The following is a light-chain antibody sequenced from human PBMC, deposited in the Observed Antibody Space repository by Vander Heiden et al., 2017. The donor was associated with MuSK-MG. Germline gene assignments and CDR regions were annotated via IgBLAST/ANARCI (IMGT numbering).Light chain of an antibody. CDR3: QQTYTSPLT. Sequence: DIPMTQSPSSLSASVGDRVTITCRASQNIGKNLNWYQQISGKAPKLLIYSASFLQSGVPSRFSGSGSGTDFSLTISNLQPDDFAAYFCQQTYTSPLTFGGGTKVDIK. J-gene: IGKJ4*01. V-gene: IGKV1-39*01. CDR1: QNIGKN. CDR2: SAS.